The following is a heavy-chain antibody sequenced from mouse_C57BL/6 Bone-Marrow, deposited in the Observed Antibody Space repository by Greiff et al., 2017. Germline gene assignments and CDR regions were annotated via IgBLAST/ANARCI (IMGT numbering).Heavy chain of an antibody. Sequence: SGPELVKPGASVKISCKASGYTFTDYYMNWVKQSHGQSLEWIGDINPNNGGTSYNQKFKGKATLTVDRSSSTAYMELRSLTSEDSAVXYCARWGLRRFDYWGQGTTLTVSS. V-gene: IGHV1-26*01. D-gene: IGHD2-2*01. CDR3: ARWGLRRFDY. CDR1: GYTFTDYY. J-gene: IGHJ2*01. CDR2: INPNNGGT.